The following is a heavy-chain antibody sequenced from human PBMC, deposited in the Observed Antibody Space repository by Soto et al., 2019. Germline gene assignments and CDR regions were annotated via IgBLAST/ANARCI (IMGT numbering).Heavy chain of an antibody. D-gene: IGHD1-26*01. J-gene: IGHJ1*01. CDR3: ATWEERYFQD. CDR2: ISHDGSHK. Sequence: QVQLVESGGGVVQPGRSLRLSCAASGFTFNSFTMHWVRQAPGKGLEWVAVISHDGSHKYTADSVKGRFTIPRDDPKNTLYLQMNSLRLEDTAIYYCATWEERYFQDWGQGTLVTVSS. V-gene: IGHV3-30*04. CDR1: GFTFNSFT.